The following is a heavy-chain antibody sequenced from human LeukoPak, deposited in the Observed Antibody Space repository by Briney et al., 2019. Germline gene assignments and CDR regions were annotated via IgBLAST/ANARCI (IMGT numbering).Heavy chain of an antibody. J-gene: IGHJ6*02. D-gene: IGHD6-13*01. V-gene: IGHV1-69*13. Sequence: SVKVSCKASGGTFSSYAISWVRQAPGQGLEWMGGLIPIFGTANYAQKFQGRVTITADESTSTAYMELSSLRSEDTAVYYCARDGSIAAAGTENYYYGMDVWGQGTTVTVSS. CDR2: LIPIFGTA. CDR1: GGTFSSYA. CDR3: ARDGSIAAAGTENYYYGMDV.